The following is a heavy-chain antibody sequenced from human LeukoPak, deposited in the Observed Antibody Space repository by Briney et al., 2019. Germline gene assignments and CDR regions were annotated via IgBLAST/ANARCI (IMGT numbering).Heavy chain of an antibody. J-gene: IGHJ6*02. V-gene: IGHV3-30*02. D-gene: IGHD5-24*01. CDR1: GFTLTSYG. CDR2: IQYDGSNK. CDR3: ARADRDGYKPELGMDV. Sequence: GGSLRLSCAASGFTLTSYGMHWVRQAPGKGLEWVAFIQYDGSNKNYADPVKGRFTISRDYSKNTLYPQMNSLRAEDTAVYYCARADRDGYKPELGMDVWGQGTTVTVSS.